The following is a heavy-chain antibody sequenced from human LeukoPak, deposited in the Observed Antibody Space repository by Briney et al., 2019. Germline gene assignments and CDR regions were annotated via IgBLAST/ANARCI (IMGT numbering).Heavy chain of an antibody. CDR2: MNPNSGNT. D-gene: IGHD1-7*01. CDR3: ARDNDELELREPYNWFDP. J-gene: IGHJ5*02. CDR1: GYTFTSYD. V-gene: IGHV1-8*01. Sequence: ASVKVSCKASGYTFTSYDINWVRQATGQGLEWMGWMNPNSGNTGYAQKFQGRVTMTRNTSISTAYMELSSLRSEDTAVYYCARDNDELELREPYNWFDPWGQGTLVTVSS.